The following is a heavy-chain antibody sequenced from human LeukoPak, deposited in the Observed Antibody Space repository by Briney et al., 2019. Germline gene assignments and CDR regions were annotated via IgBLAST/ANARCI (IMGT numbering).Heavy chain of an antibody. J-gene: IGHJ3*02. D-gene: IGHD4-17*01. CDR3: ARVSDYGDYSGAFDI. CDR1: GFTFSSYA. V-gene: IGHV1-69*01. Sequence: GGSLRLSCAASGFTFSSYAISWVRQAPGQGLEWMGGIIPIFGTANYAQKFQGRVTITADESTSTAYMELSSLRSEDTAVYYCARVSDYGDYSGAFDIWGQGTMVTVSS. CDR2: IIPIFGTA.